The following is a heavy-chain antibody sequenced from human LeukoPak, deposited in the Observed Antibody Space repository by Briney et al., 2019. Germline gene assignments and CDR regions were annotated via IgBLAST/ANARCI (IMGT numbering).Heavy chain of an antibody. Sequence: GGSLRLSCAASGFTFSSYGMHWVRQAPGKGLEWVAFIRYEGSNKYYADSVKGRFTISRDNSKNTLYLQMNSLRAEDTAVYYCAKDRVDTAMTRYFDYWGQGTLVTVSS. D-gene: IGHD5-18*01. CDR2: IRYEGSNK. CDR3: AKDRVDTAMTRYFDY. J-gene: IGHJ4*02. CDR1: GFTFSSYG. V-gene: IGHV3-30*02.